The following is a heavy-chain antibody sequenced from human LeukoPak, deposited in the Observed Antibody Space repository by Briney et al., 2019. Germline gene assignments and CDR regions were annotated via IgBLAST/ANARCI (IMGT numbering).Heavy chain of an antibody. D-gene: IGHD4-17*01. CDR3: ARGQEYGDYRGWFDP. J-gene: IGHJ5*02. V-gene: IGHV3-21*01. CDR2: ISSSSSST. Sequence: GRSLRLSCAASGFTFSSNAMNWVRQAPGKGLELVSSISSSSSSTYYADSVKGRFTISRDNAKNSLYLQMNSLRVEDTAVYYCARGQEYGDYRGWFDPWGQGTLVTVSS. CDR1: GFTFSSNA.